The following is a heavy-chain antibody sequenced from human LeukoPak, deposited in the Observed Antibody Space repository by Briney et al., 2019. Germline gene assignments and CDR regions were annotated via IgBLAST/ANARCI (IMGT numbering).Heavy chain of an antibody. V-gene: IGHV4-59*01. J-gene: IGHJ4*02. CDR1: GGSISSYY. CDR3: ARADYGSGSQKFDY. CDR2: IYYSGST. D-gene: IGHD3-10*01. Sequence: PSETLSLTCTVSGGSISSYYWSWIRQPPGKGLEWIGYIYYSGSTNYNPSLKSRVTISVDTSKNQFSLKLSSVTAADTAVYYCARADYGSGSQKFDYWGQGTLVTVSS.